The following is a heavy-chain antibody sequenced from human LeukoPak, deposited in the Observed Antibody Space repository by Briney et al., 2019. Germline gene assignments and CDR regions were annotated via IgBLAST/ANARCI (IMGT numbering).Heavy chain of an antibody. V-gene: IGHV1-8*01. J-gene: IGHJ5*02. CDR2: MNPNSGNT. D-gene: IGHD2-2*01. Sequence: ASVKVSCKASGYTFTSYDINWVRQATGQGLGWMGWMNPNSGNTGYAQKFQGRVTMTRNTSISTAYMELSSLRSEDTAVYYCARGRLSGDWFDPWGQGTLVTVSS. CDR3: ARGRLSGDWFDP. CDR1: GYTFTSYD.